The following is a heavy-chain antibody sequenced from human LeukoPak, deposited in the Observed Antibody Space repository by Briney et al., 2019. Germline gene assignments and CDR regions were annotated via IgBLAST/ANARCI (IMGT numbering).Heavy chain of an antibody. CDR1: GITFSLYW. J-gene: IGHJ5*02. Sequence: PGGSLRLSCAASGITFSLYWMNWVRQTPGKGLECVANIKQDGSETYYVDSVKGRFTISRDNAKNSLYLQMNNLRAEDTGVYYCMTAPRASAVTWGQGTLVTVSS. CDR2: IKQDGSET. V-gene: IGHV3-7*01. CDR3: MTAPRASAVT. D-gene: IGHD4-17*01.